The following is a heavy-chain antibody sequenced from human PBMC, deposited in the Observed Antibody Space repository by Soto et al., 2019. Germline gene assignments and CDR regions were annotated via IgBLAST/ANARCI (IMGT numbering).Heavy chain of an antibody. V-gene: IGHV1-69*12. J-gene: IGHJ6*02. CDR1: GGTFGNSA. Sequence: QVQLVQSGGEVKKPGSSVTVSCKASGGTFGNSAISWVRQAPGQGREWMGGIIPIFSTPDYAQKFQGRVTITADESTSTACRELTSVRSEATAVYYCARDKDLLQLGANYYYGMDVWGQWTTVTVSS. D-gene: IGHD5-12*01. CDR2: IIPIFSTP. CDR3: ARDKDLLQLGANYYYGMDV.